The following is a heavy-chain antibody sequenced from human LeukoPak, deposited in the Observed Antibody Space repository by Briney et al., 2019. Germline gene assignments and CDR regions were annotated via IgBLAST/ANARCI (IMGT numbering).Heavy chain of an antibody. V-gene: IGHV4-34*01. CDR2: INHGGST. CDR3: ARCAIYYGSGSYFAFDY. D-gene: IGHD3-10*01. CDR1: GGSFSGYY. J-gene: IGHJ4*02. Sequence: SETLSLTCAVYGGSFSGYYWSWIRQPPGKGLEWIGEINHGGSTNYNPSLKSRVTISVDRSKNQFSLKLSSVTAADTAVYYCARCAIYYGSGSYFAFDYWGQGTLVTVSS.